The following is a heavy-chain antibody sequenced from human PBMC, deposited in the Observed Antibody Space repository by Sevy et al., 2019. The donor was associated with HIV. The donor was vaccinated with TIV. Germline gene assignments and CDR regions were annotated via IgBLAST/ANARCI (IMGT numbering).Heavy chain of an antibody. CDR2: ISYDGSNQ. Sequence: GGSLRLSCAASGFTFSNYGMHWVRQAPGKGLEWVAVISYDGSNQYYADSVQGRFTISRDNSKNTLCLQMNSLRTEDTAVCYCAKGAVDCSDGTCYSADYYSVMDVWGQGTTVTVSS. CDR1: GFTFSNYG. V-gene: IGHV3-30*18. CDR3: AKGAVDCSDGTCYSADYYSVMDV. D-gene: IGHD2-15*01. J-gene: IGHJ6*02.